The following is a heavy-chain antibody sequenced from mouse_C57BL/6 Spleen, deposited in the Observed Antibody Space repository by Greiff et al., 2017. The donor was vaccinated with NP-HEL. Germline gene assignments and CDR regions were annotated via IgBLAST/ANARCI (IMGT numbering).Heavy chain of an antibody. Sequence: EVQLVESGGGLVKPGGSLKLSCAASGFTFSDYGMHWVRQAPEKGLEWVAYISSGSSTIYYADTVKGRFTISRDNAKNTLFLQMTSLRSEDTAMYYCARGAIYYYGSSPYFDVWGTGTTVTVSS. V-gene: IGHV5-17*01. CDR2: ISSGSSTI. J-gene: IGHJ1*03. CDR3: ARGAIYYYGSSPYFDV. CDR1: GFTFSDYG. D-gene: IGHD1-1*01.